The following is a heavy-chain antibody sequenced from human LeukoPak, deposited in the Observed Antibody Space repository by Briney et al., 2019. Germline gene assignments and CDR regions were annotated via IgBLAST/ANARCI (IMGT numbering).Heavy chain of an antibody. Sequence: ASVKVSCKASGGTFSSYAISWVRQTPGQGLELMGGVMPIFGTANYAQKFQGRVTITADESTSTDYLELISLRSEDTAVSYFSRIPGILWLRLGPARDYFDYWGQGTLVTVSS. CDR3: SRIPGILWLRLGPARDYFDY. J-gene: IGHJ4*02. CDR1: GGTFSSYA. D-gene: IGHD5-12*01. V-gene: IGHV1-69*13. CDR2: VMPIFGTA.